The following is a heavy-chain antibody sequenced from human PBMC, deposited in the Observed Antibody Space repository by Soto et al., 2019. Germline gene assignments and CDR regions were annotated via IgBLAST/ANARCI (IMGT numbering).Heavy chain of an antibody. CDR2: ISGSGGST. CDR3: AKDPSSSRLTDD. CDR1: GFTFSSYA. Sequence: EVQLLESGGGLVQPGGSLRLSCAASGFTFSSYAMSWVRQAPGKGLEWVSAISGSGGSTYYADSVKGRFTISRDNPKNTLYLQMNSLRAEDTAVYYCAKDPSSSRLTDDWGQGTLVTVSS. D-gene: IGHD6-13*01. J-gene: IGHJ4*02. V-gene: IGHV3-23*01.